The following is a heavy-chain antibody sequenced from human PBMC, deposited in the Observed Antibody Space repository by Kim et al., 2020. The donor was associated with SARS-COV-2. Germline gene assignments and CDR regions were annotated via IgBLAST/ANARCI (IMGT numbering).Heavy chain of an antibody. J-gene: IGHJ4*02. Sequence: SKTLSLTCTVSGGSISSYYWSWIRQPPGKGLEWIGYIYYSGSTNYNPSLKSRVTISVDTSKNQFSLKLSSVTAADTAVYYCARYRSSGWYVGYFDYWGQG. V-gene: IGHV4-59*08. D-gene: IGHD6-19*01. CDR3: ARYRSSGWYVGYFDY. CDR1: GGSISSYY. CDR2: IYYSGST.